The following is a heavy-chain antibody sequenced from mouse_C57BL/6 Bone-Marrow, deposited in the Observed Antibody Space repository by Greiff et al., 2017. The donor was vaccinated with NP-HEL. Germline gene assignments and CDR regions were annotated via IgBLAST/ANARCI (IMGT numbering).Heavy chain of an antibody. Sequence: VQLQQSGAELVRPGASVKLSCTASGFNIKDDYMHWVKQRPEQGLEWIGWIDPENGDTEYASKFQGKATITADTSSNTAYLQLSSLTSKDTAVYYCTTHYGTPYYYAMDYWGQGTSVTVSS. J-gene: IGHJ4*01. CDR3: TTHYGTPYYYAMDY. CDR1: GFNIKDDY. V-gene: IGHV14-4*01. CDR2: IDPENGDT. D-gene: IGHD1-1*01.